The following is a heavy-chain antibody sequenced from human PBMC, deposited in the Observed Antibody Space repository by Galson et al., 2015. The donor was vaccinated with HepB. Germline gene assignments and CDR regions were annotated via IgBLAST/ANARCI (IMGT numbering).Heavy chain of an antibody. CDR3: AKDQDIVVVVAAQPYYGMDV. CDR1: GFTFSSYA. CDR2: ISGSGGST. Sequence: SLRLSCAASGFTFSSYAMSWVRQAPGKGLEWVSAISGSGGSTYYADSVKGRFTISRDNSKNTLYLQMNSLRAEDTAVYYCAKDQDIVVVVAAQPYYGMDVWGQGTTVTVSS. D-gene: IGHD2-15*01. J-gene: IGHJ6*02. V-gene: IGHV3-23*01.